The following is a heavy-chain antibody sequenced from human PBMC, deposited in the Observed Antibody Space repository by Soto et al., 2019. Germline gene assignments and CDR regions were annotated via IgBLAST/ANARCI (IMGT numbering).Heavy chain of an antibody. J-gene: IGHJ6*02. CDR3: ARMGQCSGGRCYSLPSYYYYGMDV. V-gene: IGHV3-64*01. CDR1: GFTFSSYA. Sequence: EVQLVESGGGLVQPGGSLRLSCAASGFTFSSYAMHWVRQAPGKGLEYVSAISSNGGSTYYANSVKGRFTISRDNSKNTLYLQMGSLRAEDMAVYYCARMGQCSGGRCYSLPSYYYYGMDVWGQGTTVTVSS. CDR2: ISSNGGST. D-gene: IGHD2-15*01.